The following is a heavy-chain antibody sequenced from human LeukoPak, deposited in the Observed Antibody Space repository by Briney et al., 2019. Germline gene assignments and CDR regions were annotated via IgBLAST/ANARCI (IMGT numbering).Heavy chain of an antibody. CDR1: GGTFSSYA. Sequence: SVKVSCKASGGTFSSYAISWVRQAPGQGLEWMGRIIPILGIANYAQKFQGRVTIAADKSTSTAYMELSSLRSEDTAVYYCARRPYGYYGSGNYYYGMDVWGQGTTATVSS. CDR2: IIPILGIA. V-gene: IGHV1-69*04. CDR3: ARRPYGYYGSGNYYYGMDV. J-gene: IGHJ6*02. D-gene: IGHD3-10*01.